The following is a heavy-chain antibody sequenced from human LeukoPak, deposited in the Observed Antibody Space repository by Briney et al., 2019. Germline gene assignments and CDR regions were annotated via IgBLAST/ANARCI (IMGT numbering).Heavy chain of an antibody. CDR1: GFTFSGYG. CDR2: ISGSGGST. J-gene: IGHJ4*02. Sequence: PGRSLRLSCAASGFTFSGYGMHWVRQAPGKGLEWVSAISGSGGSTYYADSVKGRFTISRDNSKNTLYLQMNSLRAEDTAVYYCAKARATLDYWGQGTLVTVSS. CDR3: AKARATLDY. D-gene: IGHD1-26*01. V-gene: IGHV3-23*01.